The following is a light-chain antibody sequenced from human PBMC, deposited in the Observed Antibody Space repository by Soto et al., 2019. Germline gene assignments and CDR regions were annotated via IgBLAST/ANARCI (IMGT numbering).Light chain of an antibody. CDR1: QSVSSN. J-gene: IGKJ3*01. Sequence: EIVMTQSPATLSMSPGERATLSCRASQSVSSNLAWYQQKPGQAPRLLIYGASTRATGIPARFSGSGSGTEFTLTISSLQSEDFAIYYCQHYHNWPPFTFVPGTRVDIK. CDR2: GAS. CDR3: QHYHNWPPFT. V-gene: IGKV3-15*01.